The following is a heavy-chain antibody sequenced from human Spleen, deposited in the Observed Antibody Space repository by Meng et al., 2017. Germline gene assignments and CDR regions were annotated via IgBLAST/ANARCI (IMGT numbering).Heavy chain of an antibody. D-gene: IGHD5-18*01. V-gene: IGHV4-39*07. Sequence: QRQLQEAGQGLVKPSETLSLTCSVFGGSGSRSTFYYWAWIRQPPGKGLEWIGSIDYSGYTHYNPSLKSRVNMSVDTSKKQFSLKLTSVTAADTAVYYCAREAGGTASYDYWGQGTLVTVSS. CDR1: GGSGSRSTFYY. CDR2: IDYSGYT. CDR3: AREAGGTASYDY. J-gene: IGHJ4*02.